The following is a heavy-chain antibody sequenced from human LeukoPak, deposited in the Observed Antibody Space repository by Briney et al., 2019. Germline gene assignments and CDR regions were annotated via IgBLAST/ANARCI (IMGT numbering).Heavy chain of an antibody. D-gene: IGHD3-10*01. J-gene: IGHJ4*02. Sequence: ASVKVSCKASGYTFTSYGISWVRQAPGQGLEWMGWISAYNGNTNYAQKLQGRVTMTTDTSTSTAYMELRSLRSDDTAVYYYARAITMVRGVRSDYFDYWGQGTLVTVSS. CDR2: ISAYNGNT. CDR3: ARAITMVRGVRSDYFDY. CDR1: GYTFTSYG. V-gene: IGHV1-18*01.